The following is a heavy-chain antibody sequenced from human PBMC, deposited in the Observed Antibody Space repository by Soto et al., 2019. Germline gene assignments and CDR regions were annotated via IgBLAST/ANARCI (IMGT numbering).Heavy chain of an antibody. CDR3: ARLAARNYYYYGMEV. CDR2: IYYSVST. V-gene: IGHV4-59*01. D-gene: IGHD6-6*01. Sequence: SETLSLTCTVSGGSISSYYWSWIRQPPGKGLEWIGYIYYSVSTNYNPSLKSRVTISVDTSKNQFSLKLSSVTAADTAVYYCARLAARNYYYYGMEVWGQGTTVTGS. J-gene: IGHJ6*02. CDR1: GGSISSYY.